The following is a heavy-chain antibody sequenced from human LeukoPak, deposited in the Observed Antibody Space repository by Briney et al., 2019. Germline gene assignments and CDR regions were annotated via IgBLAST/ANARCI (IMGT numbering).Heavy chain of an antibody. D-gene: IGHD3-10*01. CDR2: FSGTGRI. V-gene: IGHV3-23*01. J-gene: IGHJ4*02. Sequence: GGSLRLSCAASGFTLSNYGMSWVRQVPGEGLEWVSLFSGTGRIYYADSVKGRFTISRDSSKNTLYLQMNSLRVEDTAVYYCAKVAKYYYGSETYYFFEHWGQGTPVTASS. CDR1: GFTLSNYG. CDR3: AKVAKYYYGSETYYFFEH.